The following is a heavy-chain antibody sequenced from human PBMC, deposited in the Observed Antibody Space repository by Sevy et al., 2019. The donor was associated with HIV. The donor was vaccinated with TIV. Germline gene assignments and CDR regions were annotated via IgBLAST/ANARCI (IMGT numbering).Heavy chain of an antibody. CDR3: AKDRNSGWPVYYFDY. CDR2: ISYDGSNK. Sequence: GGSLRLSCAASGFTFSSYGMHWVRQAPGKGLEWVAVISYDGSNKYYADSVKDRFTISRDNSKNTLYLQMNSLRAEDTAVYYCAKDRNSGWPVYYFDYWGQGTLVTVSS. J-gene: IGHJ4*02. CDR1: GFTFSSYG. D-gene: IGHD6-19*01. V-gene: IGHV3-30*18.